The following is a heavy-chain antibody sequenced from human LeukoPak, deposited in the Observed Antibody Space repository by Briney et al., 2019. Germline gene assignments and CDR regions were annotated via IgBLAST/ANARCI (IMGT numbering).Heavy chain of an antibody. Sequence: ASVKVSCKASGYYFVTYPINWVRQAPGQGLEWMGWISAYNGNTNYAQKLQGRVTMTTDTSTSTAYMELRSLRSDDTAVYYCARDAPSSITMIVVPAGGFDYWGQGTLVTVSS. J-gene: IGHJ4*02. V-gene: IGHV1-18*01. D-gene: IGHD3-22*01. CDR1: GYYFVTYP. CDR2: ISAYNGNT. CDR3: ARDAPSSITMIVVPAGGFDY.